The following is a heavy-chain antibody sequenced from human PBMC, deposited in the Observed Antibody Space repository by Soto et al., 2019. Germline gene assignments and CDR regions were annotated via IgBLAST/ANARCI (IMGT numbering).Heavy chain of an antibody. J-gene: IGHJ6*03. D-gene: IGHD3-3*01. CDR3: AKDISDGNFYYMDV. Sequence: EVQLVESGGGLAQPGRSLRLSCAASGFSFENYAMHWVRQAPGKGLEWVSGIGWNSGSIGYADSVKGRFTISRDNAKKSLSLQMNSLRAEDTASYYCAKDISDGNFYYMDVWGKGTTVTVSS. CDR2: IGWNSGSI. CDR1: GFSFENYA. V-gene: IGHV3-9*01.